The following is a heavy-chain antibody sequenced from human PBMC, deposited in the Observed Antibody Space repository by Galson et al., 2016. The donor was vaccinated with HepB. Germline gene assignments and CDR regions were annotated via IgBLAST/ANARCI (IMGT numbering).Heavy chain of an antibody. CDR2: IGTAPGDT. CDR3: ARGKSLWTTPWNYGLDV. Sequence: SLRLSCAASGFTFSFYDMPWVRQVTGTGLEWISAIGTAPGDTYYSPSVTGRFPISRENAKNSLFLHMSSLRAGDTAVYYCARGKSLWTTPWNYGLDVWGKGTTVTVS. J-gene: IGHJ6*04. D-gene: IGHD3-10*01. CDR1: GFTFSFYD. V-gene: IGHV3-13*01.